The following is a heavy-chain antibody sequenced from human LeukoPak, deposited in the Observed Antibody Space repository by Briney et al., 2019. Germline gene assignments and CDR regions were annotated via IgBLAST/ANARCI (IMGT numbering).Heavy chain of an antibody. CDR2: IKQDGSEK. V-gene: IGHV3-7*03. Sequence: GGSLRLSCAASGFTFSSYWMSWVRQAPGKGLEWVANIKQDGSEKYYVDSVKGRFTISRDNAKNSLYLQMNSLRVEDTAVYYCARAYNDYGDLDAFDIWGQGTMVTVSS. J-gene: IGHJ3*02. CDR1: GFTFSSYW. CDR3: ARAYNDYGDLDAFDI. D-gene: IGHD4-17*01.